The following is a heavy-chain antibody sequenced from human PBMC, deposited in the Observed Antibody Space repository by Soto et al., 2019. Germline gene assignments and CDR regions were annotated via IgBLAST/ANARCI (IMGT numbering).Heavy chain of an antibody. V-gene: IGHV3-33*01. Sequence: QVQLVESGGVVVQPGRSLRLSCAASGFTFSSYGMHWVRQAPGKGLEWVAVIWYDGSNKYYAVSVTGQFTISRDNSKYSVYLQMNRLRAEDTAVYYSARDSSSYRLCYYYVDVWGKGTTVTVAS. CDR1: GFTFSSYG. CDR2: IWYDGSNK. J-gene: IGHJ6*03. D-gene: IGHD6-6*01. CDR3: ARDSSSYRLCYYYVDV.